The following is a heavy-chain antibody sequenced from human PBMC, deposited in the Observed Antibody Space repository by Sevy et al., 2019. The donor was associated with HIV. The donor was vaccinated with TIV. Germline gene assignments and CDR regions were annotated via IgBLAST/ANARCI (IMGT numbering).Heavy chain of an antibody. J-gene: IGHJ4*02. CDR1: GGSITSLY. V-gene: IGHV4-59*08. CDR3: AGENAWGRGYS. Sequence: SETLSLTCTVSGGSITSLYWNWIRQPPGKGLEWIANIYYNGHINYNPSLKSRVILSLETSKNQFSLRLSSVTAADTAMYYCAGENAWGRGYSWGQGTLVTVSS. D-gene: IGHD1-26*01. CDR2: IYYNGHI.